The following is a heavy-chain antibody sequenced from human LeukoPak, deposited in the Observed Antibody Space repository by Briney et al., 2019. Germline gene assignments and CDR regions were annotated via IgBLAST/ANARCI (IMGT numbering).Heavy chain of an antibody. J-gene: IGHJ6*04. CDR2: SSGNGGNT. CDR1: RFTFSIFA. V-gene: IGHV3-23*01. Sequence: SGRSLRLSSATSRFTFSIFAMSCIRKAPGMGLDWLSASSGNGGNTYYADSVKGRCTISRDNPTNTLYLQMNSLKAEDTAIYYCAKVRNSVQVHYHGLDIWGKGTTVTVSS. CDR3: AKVRNSVQVHYHGLDI. D-gene: IGHD5/OR15-5a*01.